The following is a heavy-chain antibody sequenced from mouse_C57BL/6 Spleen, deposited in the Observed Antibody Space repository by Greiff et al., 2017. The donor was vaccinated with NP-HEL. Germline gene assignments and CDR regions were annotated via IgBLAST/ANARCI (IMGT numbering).Heavy chain of an antibody. Sequence: VQLQQPGAELVMPGASVKLSCKASGYTFTSYWMHWVKQRPGQGLEWIGEIDPSDSYTNYHQKFKGKSTLTVDKSSSTAYMQLSSLTSEDSAVYYCARGDGGDYWGQGTTLTVSS. CDR3: ARGDGGDY. J-gene: IGHJ2*01. V-gene: IGHV1-69*01. D-gene: IGHD3-3*01. CDR1: GYTFTSYW. CDR2: IDPSDSYT.